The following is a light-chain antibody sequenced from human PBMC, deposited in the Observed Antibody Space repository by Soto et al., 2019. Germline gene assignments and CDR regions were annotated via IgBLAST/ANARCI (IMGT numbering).Light chain of an antibody. V-gene: IGKV1-39*01. CDR2: ATS. J-gene: IGKJ3*01. Sequence: DIQMTQSPSSLSASVGDRVTITCRASQSMGGSLNWYQQKPGTAPKLLIYATSALHSGVPSRFSGSGSGTEFTLTISSLQSEDFATYFCQQSYSIPRTFGPGTKVD. CDR3: QQSYSIPRT. CDR1: QSMGGS.